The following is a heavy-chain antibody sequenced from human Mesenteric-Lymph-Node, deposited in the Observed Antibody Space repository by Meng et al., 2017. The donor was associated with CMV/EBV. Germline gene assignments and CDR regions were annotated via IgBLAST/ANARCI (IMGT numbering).Heavy chain of an antibody. CDR2: GYHSGST. V-gene: IGHV4-38-2*02. Sequence: SETLSLTCTVSGYSINSDYYWGWIRQPPGKGLEWIGSGYHSGSTYCNPSLKSRVTISVDTSKNQFSLKLSSVTAADTAVYYCARGPFRSYHDYWGQGTLVTVSS. J-gene: IGHJ4*02. CDR1: GYSINSDYY. D-gene: IGHD1-26*01. CDR3: ARGPFRSYHDY.